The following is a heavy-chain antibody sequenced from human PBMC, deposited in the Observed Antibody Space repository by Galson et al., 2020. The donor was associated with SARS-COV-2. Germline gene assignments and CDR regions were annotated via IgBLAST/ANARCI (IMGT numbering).Heavy chain of an antibody. D-gene: IGHD3-10*01. CDR3: ARGVYYYGSGSYYTPDYYYYYYMDV. V-gene: IGHV4-59*01. J-gene: IGHJ6*03. CDR1: GGSISSYY. Sequence: SETLSLTCTVSGGSISSYYWSWIRHPPGKGLEWIGYIYYSGSTNYNPSLKSRVTILVDTSKNQFSLKLSSVTAADTAVYYCARGVYYYGSGSYYTPDYYYYYYMDVWGKGTTVTVSS. CDR2: IYYSGST.